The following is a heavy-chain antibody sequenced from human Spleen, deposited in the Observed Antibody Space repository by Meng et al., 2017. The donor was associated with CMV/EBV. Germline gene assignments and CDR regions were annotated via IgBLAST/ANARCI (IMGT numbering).Heavy chain of an antibody. CDR3: ARDLGAAAGTGGWFDP. CDR1: NYSFINYD. D-gene: IGHD6-13*01. Sequence: ASVKVSCKASNYSFINYDIGWVRQAPGQGLEWMGWIRVFSGETKYTQKVEGRVSMTTDTSTSTAYMELSSLRSEDTAVYYCARDLGAAAGTGGWFDPWGQGTLVTVSS. J-gene: IGHJ5*02. CDR2: IRVFSGET. V-gene: IGHV1-18*01.